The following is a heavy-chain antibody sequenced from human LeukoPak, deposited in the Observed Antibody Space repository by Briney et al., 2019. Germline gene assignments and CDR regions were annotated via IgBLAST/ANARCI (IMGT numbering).Heavy chain of an antibody. CDR1: GFTFSDYY. CDR3: ARVTQAVAGLDY. V-gene: IGHV3-11*05. Sequence: GGSLRLSCAASGFTFSDYYMSWIRQAPGKGLEWVSYISSSSSYTNYADSVKGRFTISRDNAKNSLYLQMNSLGAEDTAVYYCARVTQAVAGLDYWGQGTLVTVSS. J-gene: IGHJ4*02. D-gene: IGHD6-19*01. CDR2: ISSSSSYT.